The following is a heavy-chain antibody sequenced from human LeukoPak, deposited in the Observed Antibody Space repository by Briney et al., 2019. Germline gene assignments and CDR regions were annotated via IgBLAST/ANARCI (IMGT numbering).Heavy chain of an antibody. CDR1: EFSISPFW. V-gene: IGHV3-15*01. CDR2: VKSKTNGGTT. CDR3: TKFDYAAFEY. J-gene: IGHJ4*02. D-gene: IGHD4-17*01. Sequence: PGGSLRLSCVASEFSISPFWMTWVRQAPGKGLEWVGRVKSKTNGGTTDYAAPVKGRFTISRDDSKNTLYLQMNSLKTEDTAVYYCTKFDYAAFEYWGQGALVTVSS.